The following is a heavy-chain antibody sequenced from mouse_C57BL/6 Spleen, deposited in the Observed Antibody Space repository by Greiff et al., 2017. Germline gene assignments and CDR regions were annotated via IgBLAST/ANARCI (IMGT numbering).Heavy chain of an antibody. CDR2: INPNNGGT. Sequence: VQLQQSGPELVKPGASVKMSCKASGYTFTDYNMHWVKQSHGKSLEWIGYINPNNGGTSYNQKFKGKATLTVNKSSSTAYMELRSLTSEDSAVYYCARPDYYGSSWFAYWGQGTLVTVSA. D-gene: IGHD1-1*01. CDR3: ARPDYYGSSWFAY. J-gene: IGHJ3*01. CDR1: GYTFTDYN. V-gene: IGHV1-22*01.